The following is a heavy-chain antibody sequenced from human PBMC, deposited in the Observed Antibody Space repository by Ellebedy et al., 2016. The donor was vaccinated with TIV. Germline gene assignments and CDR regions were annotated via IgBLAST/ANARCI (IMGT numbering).Heavy chain of an antibody. Sequence: GESLKISXAASGFSFKTYGMHWVRQSPGKGLEWVALMSYDGSNKYYRDSVRGRFTISRDNSKNTLYLQMNSLRTEDTAVYYCAKDGEADSIGNPTPDYWGQGTLVTVSS. CDR3: AKDGEADSIGNPTPDY. J-gene: IGHJ4*02. CDR2: MSYDGSNK. CDR1: GFSFKTYG. D-gene: IGHD3-22*01. V-gene: IGHV3-30*18.